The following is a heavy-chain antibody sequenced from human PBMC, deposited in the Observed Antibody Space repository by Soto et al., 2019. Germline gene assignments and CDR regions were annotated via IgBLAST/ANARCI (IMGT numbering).Heavy chain of an antibody. CDR3: AKDELIYDFWSGYEYYYGMDV. CDR2: ISGSGGST. J-gene: IGHJ6*02. Sequence: EVQLLESGGGLVQPGGSLRLSCAASGFTFSSYAMSWVRQAPGKGLEWVSAISGSGGSTYYADSVKGRFTISRDNSKNTLYLQMNSLRAEDTAVYYCAKDELIYDFWSGYEYYYGMDVWGQGTTVTVSS. CDR1: GFTFSSYA. D-gene: IGHD3-3*01. V-gene: IGHV3-23*01.